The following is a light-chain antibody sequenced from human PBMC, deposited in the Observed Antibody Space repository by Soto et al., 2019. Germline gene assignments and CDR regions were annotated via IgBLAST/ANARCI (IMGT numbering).Light chain of an antibody. CDR3: QQYGSSPYT. Sequence: ETVLTQSPGTLSLSPGERATLSCRASHIVSTSYLAWYQQKPGQAPRVLIYDASSRAIGIPDRFSCSGSGTDFTLTISRLEPEDFAVYYCQQYGSSPYTFGQGTKLEI. CDR1: HIVSTSY. CDR2: DAS. J-gene: IGKJ2*01. V-gene: IGKV3-20*01.